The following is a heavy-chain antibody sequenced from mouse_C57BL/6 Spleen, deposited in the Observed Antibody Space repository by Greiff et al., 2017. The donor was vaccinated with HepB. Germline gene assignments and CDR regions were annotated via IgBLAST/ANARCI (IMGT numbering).Heavy chain of an antibody. J-gene: IGHJ4*01. D-gene: IGHD2-1*01. V-gene: IGHV5-17*01. CDR1: GFTFSDYG. Sequence: EVKVVESGGGLVKPGGSLKLSCAASGFTFSDYGMHWVRQAPEKGLEWVAYISSGSSTIYYADTVKGRFTISRDNAKNTLFLQMTSLRSEDTAMYYCARGGYYGNPMDYWGQGTSVTVSS. CDR2: ISSGSSTI. CDR3: ARGGYYGNPMDY.